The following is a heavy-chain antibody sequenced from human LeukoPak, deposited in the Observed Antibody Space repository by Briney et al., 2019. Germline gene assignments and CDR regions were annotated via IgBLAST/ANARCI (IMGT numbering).Heavy chain of an antibody. D-gene: IGHD3-10*01. CDR1: GFTFDDYG. V-gene: IGHV3-20*04. Sequence: GGSLRLSCAASGFTFDDYGMSWVRQAPGKGLEWVSGINWNGGSTGYADSVKGRFTISRDNAKNSLYLQMNSLRAEDTALYYYARGTAGVEFDYWGQGTLVTVSS. J-gene: IGHJ4*02. CDR2: INWNGGST. CDR3: ARGTAGVEFDY.